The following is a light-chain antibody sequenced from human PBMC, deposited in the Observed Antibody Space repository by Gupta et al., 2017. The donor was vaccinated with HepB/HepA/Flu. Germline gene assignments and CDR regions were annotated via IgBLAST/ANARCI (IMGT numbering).Light chain of an antibody. J-gene: IGKJ2*01. V-gene: IGKV1-9*01. CDR1: QDISNY. CDR2: AAS. CDR3: QQRNSDPPLYT. Sequence: DIQVTQSPSFLSASVVDRVTITCRASQDISNYLAWYQQKPGRAPNLLIYAASTLQSGVPSRFSGTGSGTEFTLTISSLQPEDFATYYCQQRNSDPPLYTFGQGTKLEIK.